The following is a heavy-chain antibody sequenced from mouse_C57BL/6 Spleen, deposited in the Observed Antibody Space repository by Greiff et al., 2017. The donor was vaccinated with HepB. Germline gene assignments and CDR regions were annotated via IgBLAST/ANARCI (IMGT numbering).Heavy chain of an antibody. Sequence: VQLQQSGAVLARPGASVKMSCKASGYTLTSYTMHWVKQRPGQCLECIGYITPSSGYTKYNQKFKDKVTLTVDNASSTAYMQLRSLTSAGSAVYYCARGYYSSYEVDYWGQGTTLTVAS. J-gene: IGHJ2*01. CDR2: ITPSSGYT. CDR3: ARGYYSSYEVDY. D-gene: IGHD2-5*01. V-gene: IGHV1-4*01. CDR1: GYTLTSYT.